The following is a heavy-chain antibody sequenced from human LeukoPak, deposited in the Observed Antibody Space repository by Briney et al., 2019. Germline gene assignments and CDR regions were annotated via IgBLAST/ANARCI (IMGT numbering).Heavy chain of an antibody. CDR3: ARDQAARARYYFDY. D-gene: IGHD6-6*01. Sequence: GASVKVSCKASGYTFTSYDINWVRQATGQGLEWMGWMNPNSGNTGYAQKFRGRVTMTRNTSISTAYMELSSLRSEDTAVYYCARDQAARARYYFDYWGQGTLVTVSS. V-gene: IGHV1-8*01. CDR2: MNPNSGNT. J-gene: IGHJ4*02. CDR1: GYTFTSYD.